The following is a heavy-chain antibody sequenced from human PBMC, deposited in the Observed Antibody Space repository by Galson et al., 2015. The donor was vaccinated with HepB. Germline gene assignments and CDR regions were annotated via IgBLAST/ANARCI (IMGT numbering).Heavy chain of an antibody. D-gene: IGHD4-17*01. CDR1: GYTFTSYA. Sequence: SVKVSCKASGYTFTSYAMHWVRQAPGQRLEWMGWINAGNGNTKYSQKFQGRVTITRDTSVSTAYMELSSLRSEDTAVYYCARGGLYGDYAGYFDYWGQGTLVTVSS. CDR2: INAGNGNT. CDR3: ARGGLYGDYAGYFDY. J-gene: IGHJ4*02. V-gene: IGHV1-3*01.